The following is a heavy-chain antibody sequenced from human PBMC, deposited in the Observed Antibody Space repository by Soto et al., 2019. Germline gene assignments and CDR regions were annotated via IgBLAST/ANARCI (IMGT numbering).Heavy chain of an antibody. D-gene: IGHD1-7*01. CDR1: GGSFSSSGYY. CDR3: ARDLAGTTRFDY. V-gene: IGHV4-61*08. Sequence: PSETLSLTCTVSGGSFSSSGYYWSGIWQPPGKGLEWIGYIYYSGSTNYNPSLKSRVTISVDTSKNQFSLKLSSVTAADTAVYYFARDLAGTTRFDYWARGTLVTVSS. J-gene: IGHJ4*02. CDR2: IYYSGST.